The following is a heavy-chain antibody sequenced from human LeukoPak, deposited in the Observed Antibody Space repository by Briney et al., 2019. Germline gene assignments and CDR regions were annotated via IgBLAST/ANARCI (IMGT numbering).Heavy chain of an antibody. CDR3: ARSSSNYLDY. Sequence: KPGGSLRLSCAASGFTFSSNSMNWVRRAPGKGLEWVSSISSSSSYIHYADSVKGRFTISRDNAKNSLYLQMNSLRAEDTAVYYCARSSSNYLDYWGQGTLVTVSS. J-gene: IGHJ4*02. CDR2: ISSSSSYI. D-gene: IGHD1-26*01. CDR1: GFTFSSNS. V-gene: IGHV3-21*01.